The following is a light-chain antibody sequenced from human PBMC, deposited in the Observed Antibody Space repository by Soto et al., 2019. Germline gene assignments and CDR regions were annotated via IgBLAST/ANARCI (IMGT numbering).Light chain of an antibody. V-gene: IGKV3-15*01. J-gene: IGKJ3*01. CDR2: GAS. CDR3: QQYNNSPRT. Sequence: EIVMTQSPATLSVSPGERATLSCRASQSVSSNLAWYQQKPGQAPRLLIYGASTRATGIPARFSGSGSGTEFTLTISSLQSEDFAVYSCQQYNNSPRTFGPGTKVDIK. CDR1: QSVSSN.